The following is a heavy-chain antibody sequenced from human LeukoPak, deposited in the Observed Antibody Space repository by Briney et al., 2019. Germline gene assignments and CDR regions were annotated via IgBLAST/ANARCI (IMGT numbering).Heavy chain of an antibody. J-gene: IGHJ4*02. CDR2: ISSSSSTI. Sequence: TGGSLRLSCAASGFTFSSYSMNWVRQAPGKGLEWVSYISSSSSTIYYADSVKGRFTISRDNAKNSLYLQINSLRAEDTAVYYCARDSSDSYGSVWGQGTLVTVSS. V-gene: IGHV3-48*01. CDR1: GFTFSSYS. CDR3: ARDSSDSYGSV. D-gene: IGHD5-18*01.